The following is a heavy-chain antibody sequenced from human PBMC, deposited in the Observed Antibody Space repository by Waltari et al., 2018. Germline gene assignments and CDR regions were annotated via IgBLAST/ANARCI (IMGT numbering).Heavy chain of an antibody. Sequence: EVQLVESGGALVQPGGSLRLSCATSGFTFSRYWMHWVRQAPGEGWMWVSHIERDESRTTYADSVKGRFTISRDNAKNTVYLQMNSLKDEDTAVYYCVRDEPGDGLDYWGQGTRVTVSS. V-gene: IGHV3-74*03. CDR2: IERDESRT. J-gene: IGHJ4*02. D-gene: IGHD7-27*01. CDR3: VRDEPGDGLDY. CDR1: GFTFSRYW.